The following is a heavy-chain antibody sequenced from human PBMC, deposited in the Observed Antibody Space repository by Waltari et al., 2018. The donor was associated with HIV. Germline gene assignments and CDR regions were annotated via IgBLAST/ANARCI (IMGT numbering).Heavy chain of an antibody. J-gene: IGHJ4*02. V-gene: IGHV4-34*02. Sequence: QVQLQQWGAGLLKPSETLSLTCIVHNGSFRGHSWSWVRQPPGKGLEWIGEISLSGSSNSTPSLSSRPTIARDTTNNQFSLRLNSVTAADTAVYFCARHYGLSINGMRGFDYWGQGTLVTVSS. D-gene: IGHD1-20*01. CDR2: ISLSGSS. CDR1: NGSFRGHS. CDR3: ARHYGLSINGMRGFDY.